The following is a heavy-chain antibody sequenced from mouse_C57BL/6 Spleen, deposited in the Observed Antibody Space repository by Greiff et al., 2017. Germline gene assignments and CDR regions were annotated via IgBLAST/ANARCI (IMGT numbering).Heavy chain of an antibody. Sequence: QVQLQQSGAELVKPGASVKLSCKASGYTFTEYTIHWVKQRSGQGLEWIGWFYPGSGSIKYNEKFKDKATLTADKSSSTVYMELSRLTSEDSAVYFCARHEEDYYCSSYDDYFDYWGQGTTLTVSS. CDR2: FYPGSGSI. CDR3: ARHEEDYYCSSYDDYFDY. CDR1: GYTFTEYT. V-gene: IGHV1-62-2*01. D-gene: IGHD1-1*01. J-gene: IGHJ2*01.